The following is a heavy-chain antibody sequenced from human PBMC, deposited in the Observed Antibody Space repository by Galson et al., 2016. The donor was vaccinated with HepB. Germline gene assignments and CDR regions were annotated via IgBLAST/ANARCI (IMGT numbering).Heavy chain of an antibody. D-gene: IGHD5-18*01. CDR2: ITSGVTT. V-gene: IGHV3-23*01. J-gene: IGHJ6*02. CDR1: GFSFSSYA. Sequence: SLRLSCAASGFSFSSYAMSWVRQAPGKGLEWVSGITSGVTTYYADSVKGRFTISRDNSKNILYLQMKSLRDEDTAVYYCAKRPYSYGWHYGMDVWGQRTTVTVSS. CDR3: AKRPYSYGWHYGMDV.